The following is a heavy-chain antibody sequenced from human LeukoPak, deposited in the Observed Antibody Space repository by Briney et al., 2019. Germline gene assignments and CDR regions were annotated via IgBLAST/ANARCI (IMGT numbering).Heavy chain of an antibody. Sequence: GGSLRLSCAASGFTFSSYSMNWVRQAPGKGLEWVSSISSSSSYIYYADSVKGRFTISRDNAKNSLYLQMNSLRAEDTAVYYSARDHITGTTYWFDPWGQGTLVTVSS. J-gene: IGHJ5*02. V-gene: IGHV3-21*01. CDR1: GFTFSSYS. CDR2: ISSSSSYI. CDR3: ARDHITGTTYWFDP. D-gene: IGHD1-7*01.